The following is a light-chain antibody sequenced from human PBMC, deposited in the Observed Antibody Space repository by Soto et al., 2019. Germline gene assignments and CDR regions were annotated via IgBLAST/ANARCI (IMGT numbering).Light chain of an antibody. CDR3: QHCYSRPWT. Sequence: DIQMTQSPSSLSAAVGDSVTFTCRASQSIDTFVNWYQQKPGKAPSLLIYAASSLQSGVPSRFSGSGSGTDFTLTISSLQPEDVATYFCQHCYSRPWTFGQGTKVEIK. V-gene: IGKV1-39*01. J-gene: IGKJ1*01. CDR1: QSIDTF. CDR2: AAS.